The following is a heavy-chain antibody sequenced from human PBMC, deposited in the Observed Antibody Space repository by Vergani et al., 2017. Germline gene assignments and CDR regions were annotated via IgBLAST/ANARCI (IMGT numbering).Heavy chain of an antibody. J-gene: IGHJ4*02. CDR3: AKDTSIVVVTATRGDFDY. CDR2: ISYDGSNK. V-gene: IGHV3-30*18. Sequence: VQLLESGGGLVQPGGSLRLSCAASGFTFSNAWMSWVRQAPGKGLEWVAVISYDGSNKYYADSVKGRFTISRDNSKNTLYLQMNSLRAEDTAVYYCAKDTSIVVVTATRGDFDYWGQGTLVTVSS. D-gene: IGHD2-21*02. CDR1: GFTFSNAW.